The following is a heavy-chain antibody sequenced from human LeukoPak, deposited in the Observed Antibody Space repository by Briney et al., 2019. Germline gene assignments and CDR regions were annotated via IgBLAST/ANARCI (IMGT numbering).Heavy chain of an antibody. D-gene: IGHD3-22*01. J-gene: IGHJ4*02. CDR2: ISSSSSYI. Sequence: GGSLRLSCAASGFTFDDYAMHWVRQAPGKGLEWVSSISSSSSYIYYADSVKGRFTISRDNAKNSLYLQMNSLRAEDTAVYYCAREYYYDSSGFAYWGQGTLVTVSS. CDR3: AREYYYDSSGFAY. V-gene: IGHV3-21*01. CDR1: GFTFDDYA.